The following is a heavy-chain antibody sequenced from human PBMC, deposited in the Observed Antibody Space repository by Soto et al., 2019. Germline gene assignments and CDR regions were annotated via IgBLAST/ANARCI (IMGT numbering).Heavy chain of an antibody. CDR2: ISSSGETT. CDR3: VQDWTGNSCPCMVV. J-gene: IGHJ6*02. D-gene: IGHD6-13*01. V-gene: IGHV3-23*01. CDR1: GFTFSSFA. Sequence: EVHLLESGGGVVQPGGSLRLSCAASGFTFSSFAMTWVRQAPGEGLEWVSSISSSGETTYYSDSVKGRFTISRDISKNMVYLQMTSLRAEDTAVYFCVQDWTGNSCPCMVVWGQGTTVTVSS.